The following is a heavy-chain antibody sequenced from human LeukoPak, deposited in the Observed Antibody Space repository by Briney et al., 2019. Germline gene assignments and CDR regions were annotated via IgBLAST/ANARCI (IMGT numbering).Heavy chain of an antibody. J-gene: IGHJ4*02. CDR3: AKSPPSSGRSPFDY. CDR1: GFSFSNYG. CDR2: IWDDGSSK. Sequence: GGSLRLSCSASGFSFSNYGMHWVRQAPGKGLQWVAVIWDDGSSKYYADSVKGRFTISRDNSKNTLYLQMNSLRAEDTAVYYCAKSPPSSGRSPFDYWGQGTLVTVSS. V-gene: IGHV3-33*06. D-gene: IGHD6-19*01.